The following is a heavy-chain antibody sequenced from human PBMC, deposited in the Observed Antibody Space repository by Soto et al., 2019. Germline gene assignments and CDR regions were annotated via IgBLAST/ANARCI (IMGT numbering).Heavy chain of an antibody. V-gene: IGHV1-69*06. CDR3: ARVVGGGWFDP. CDR1: GGTFSSYA. D-gene: IGHD3-16*01. CDR2: NIPIFGTA. Sequence: GASVKVSCKASGGTFSSYAISWVRQAPGQGLEWMGGNIPIFGTANYAQKFQGRVTITADKSTSTAYMELSSLRSEDTAVYYCARVVGGGWFDPWGQGTLVTVSS. J-gene: IGHJ5*02.